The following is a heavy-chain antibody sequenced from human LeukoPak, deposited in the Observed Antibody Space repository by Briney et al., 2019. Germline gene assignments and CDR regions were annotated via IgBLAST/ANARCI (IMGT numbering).Heavy chain of an antibody. CDR3: TVVRGYYYYMDV. Sequence: GGSLRLSCAASGFTFSSYGMSWVRQAPGKGLEWVSAISGSGGSTYYADSVKGRFTISRDNSKNTLYLQMNSLRAEDTAVYYCTVVRGYYYYMDVWGKGTTVTISS. CDR2: ISGSGGST. V-gene: IGHV3-23*01. CDR1: GFTFSSYG. J-gene: IGHJ6*03. D-gene: IGHD4-23*01.